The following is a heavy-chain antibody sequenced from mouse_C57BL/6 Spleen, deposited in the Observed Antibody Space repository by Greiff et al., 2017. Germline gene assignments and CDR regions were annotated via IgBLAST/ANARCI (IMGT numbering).Heavy chain of an antibody. CDR1: GFTFTDYY. Sequence: DVHLVESGGGLVQPGGSLSLSCAASGFTFTDYYMSWVRQPPGKALEWLGFIRNKANGYTTEYSASVKGRFTISRDNSQSILYLQMNALRAEDSATYYCARSLYDYVDYWGQGTTLTVSS. CDR2: IRNKANGYTT. D-gene: IGHD2-3*01. J-gene: IGHJ2*01. CDR3: ARSLYDYVDY. V-gene: IGHV7-3*01.